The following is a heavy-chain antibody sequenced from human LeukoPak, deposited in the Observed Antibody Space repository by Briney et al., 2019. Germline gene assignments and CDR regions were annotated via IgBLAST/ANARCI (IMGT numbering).Heavy chain of an antibody. Sequence: PSETLSLTCAVYGGSFSGYYWSWIRQPPGKGPEWIGEINHSGSTNYNPSLKSRVTISVDTSKNQFSLKLSSVTAADTAVYYCASLGGYNRTFDYWGQGTLVTVSS. CDR3: ASLGGYNRTFDY. CDR1: GGSFSGYY. J-gene: IGHJ4*02. D-gene: IGHD5-24*01. V-gene: IGHV4-34*01. CDR2: INHSGST.